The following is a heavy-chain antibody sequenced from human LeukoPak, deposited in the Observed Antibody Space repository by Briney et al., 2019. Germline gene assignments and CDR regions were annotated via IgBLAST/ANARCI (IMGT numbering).Heavy chain of an antibody. CDR1: GFTFSSYG. CDR3: VRKGFNYAHLDY. V-gene: IGHV3-23*01. Sequence: PGGSLRLSCAASGFTFSSYGMHWVRQAPEKGLEWVATISDGGASTYYADSVKGRFTVSRDNFKNMLYLRMTSLRAEDTAVYYCVRKGFNYAHLDYWGQGNLVTVSS. CDR2: ISDGGAST. J-gene: IGHJ4*02. D-gene: IGHD2-2*01.